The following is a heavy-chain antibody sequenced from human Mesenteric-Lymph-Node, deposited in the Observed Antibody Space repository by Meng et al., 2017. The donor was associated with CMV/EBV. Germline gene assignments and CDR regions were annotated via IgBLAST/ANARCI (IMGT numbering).Heavy chain of an antibody. CDR2: VHHSGTT. D-gene: IGHD3-22*01. CDR3: ARRGNYDSDYSEY. V-gene: IGHV4-39*01. Sequence: QLPLQESGPGLVKPSETLSLSCIVSGASISNSTYYWTWIRQPPGKGLEWIGSVHHSGTTYYNPSLKGRLTISVDTSANLFSLRLTTVTAADTATYYCARRGNYDSDYSEYWGQGTLVTVFS. CDR1: GASISNSTYY. J-gene: IGHJ4*02.